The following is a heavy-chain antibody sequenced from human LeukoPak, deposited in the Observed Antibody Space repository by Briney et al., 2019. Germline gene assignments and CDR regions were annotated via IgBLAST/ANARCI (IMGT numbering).Heavy chain of an antibody. CDR2: IRSKANSYAT. J-gene: IGHJ4*02. V-gene: IGHV3-73*01. D-gene: IGHD2-2*01. CDR1: GFTFSGSA. Sequence: GGSLKLSCAASGFTFSGSAMHWVRQASGKGLEWVGRIRSKANSYATAYAASVKGRFTISRDDSKNTAYLQMNSLKTEDTAVYYCTRVSYCSSTSCSNDYWGQGTLVTVSS. CDR3: TRVSYCSSTSCSNDY.